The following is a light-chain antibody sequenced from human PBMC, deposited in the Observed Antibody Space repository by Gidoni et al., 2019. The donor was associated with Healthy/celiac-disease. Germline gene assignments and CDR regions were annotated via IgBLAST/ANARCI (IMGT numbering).Light chain of an antibody. CDR2: DAS. CDR3: QQYGSSPRT. V-gene: IGKV3D-20*01. Sequence: ESMLTRAPATLSLSPGERATLSCGASQSVSSSYLAWYQQTPGLAPRLLIYDASSRATGIPDRFSGSGSVTDFTLTISRLEPEDFAVYYCQQYGSSPRTFGQGTKLEIK. CDR1: QSVSSSY. J-gene: IGKJ2*01.